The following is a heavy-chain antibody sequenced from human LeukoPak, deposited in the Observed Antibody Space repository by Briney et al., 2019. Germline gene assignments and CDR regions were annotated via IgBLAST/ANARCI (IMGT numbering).Heavy chain of an antibody. CDR2: ISSSSSYI. Sequence: GGSLRLSCAASGFTFSSYSMNWVRQAPGKGLEWVSSISSSSSYIYYADSVKGRFTISRDNAKNSLYLQMNSLRAEDTAVYYCARNPPYDAYAFYIWGQGTMVTVSS. D-gene: IGHD3-22*01. CDR3: ARNPPYDAYAFYI. J-gene: IGHJ3*02. CDR1: GFTFSSYS. V-gene: IGHV3-21*01.